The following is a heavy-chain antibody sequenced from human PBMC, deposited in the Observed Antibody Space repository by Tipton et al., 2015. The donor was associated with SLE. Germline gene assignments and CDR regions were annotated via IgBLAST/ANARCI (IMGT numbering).Heavy chain of an antibody. V-gene: IGHV1-69*01. Sequence: QSGPEVKKPGSSVKVSCKASGGTFSSYAISWVRQAPGQELEWMGGIIPIFGTANYAQKFQGRVTITADESTSTAYMELSSLRSEDTAVYYCARVGDYYDSSGPFDYWGQGTLVTVSS. CDR2: IIPIFGTA. J-gene: IGHJ4*02. CDR3: ARVGDYYDSSGPFDY. CDR1: GGTFSSYA. D-gene: IGHD3-22*01.